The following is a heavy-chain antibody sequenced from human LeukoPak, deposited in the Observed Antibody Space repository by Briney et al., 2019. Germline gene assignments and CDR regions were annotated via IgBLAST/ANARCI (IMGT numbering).Heavy chain of an antibody. CDR2: IYHSGST. J-gene: IGHJ3*02. CDR3: AGAYYDFWSGYRGAFDI. D-gene: IGHD3-3*01. V-gene: IGHV4-38-2*02. Sequence: SETLSLTCTVSGYSISSGYYWGWIRQPPGKGLEWIGSIYHSGSTYYNPSLKSRVTISVDTSKNQFSLKLSSVTAADTAVYYCAGAYYDFWSGYRGAFDIWGQGTMVTVSS. CDR1: GYSISSGYY.